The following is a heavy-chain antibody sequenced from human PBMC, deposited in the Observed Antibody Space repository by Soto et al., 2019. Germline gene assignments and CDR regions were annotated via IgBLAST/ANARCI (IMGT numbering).Heavy chain of an antibody. J-gene: IGHJ5*02. CDR2: IIPIFGTA. D-gene: IGHD3-3*01. Sequence: QVQLVQSGAEVKKPGSSVKVSCKASGGTFSSYAISWVRQAPGQGLEWMGGIIPIFGTANYAQKFQGRVTITADESTSTAYLELSSLRSEDTAVYYCARWERAYYDFWSGSQYNWFDPWCQGTLVTVSS. V-gene: IGHV1-69*01. CDR1: GGTFSSYA. CDR3: ARWERAYYDFWSGSQYNWFDP.